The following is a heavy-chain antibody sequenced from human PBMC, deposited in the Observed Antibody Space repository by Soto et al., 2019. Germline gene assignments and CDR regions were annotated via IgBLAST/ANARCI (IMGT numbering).Heavy chain of an antibody. CDR3: AADRYCTNGVCPDDAFDI. D-gene: IGHD2-8*01. CDR2: IIVGSGNT. J-gene: IGHJ3*02. CDR1: GFTFTSSA. Sequence: SVKVSCKASGFTFTSSAVQWVRQARGQRLEWIGWIIVGSGNTNYAQKFQERVTITRDMSTSTAYMELSSLRSEDTAVYYCAADRYCTNGVCPDDAFDIWGQGTMVTVSS. V-gene: IGHV1-58*01.